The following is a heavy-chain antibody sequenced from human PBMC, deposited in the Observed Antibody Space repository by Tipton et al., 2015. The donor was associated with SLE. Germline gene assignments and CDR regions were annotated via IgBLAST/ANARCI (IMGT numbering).Heavy chain of an antibody. CDR1: GLTFSSYA. J-gene: IGHJ4*02. CDR2: ISGSGGNT. CDR3: AKVHRTGWGSDSFDY. V-gene: IGHV3-23*01. Sequence: GSLRLSCAASGLTFSSYAMSWVRQAPGKGLEWLSAISGSGGNTYYADSVKGRFTISRDNSKNTLYLQMNSLRAEDTAVYYCAKVHRTGWGSDSFDYWGQGTLVTVSS. D-gene: IGHD6-19*01.